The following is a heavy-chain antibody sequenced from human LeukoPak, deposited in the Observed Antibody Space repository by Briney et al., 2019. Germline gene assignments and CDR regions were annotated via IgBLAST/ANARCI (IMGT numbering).Heavy chain of an antibody. CDR2: IYSGGST. Sequence: GGSLRLSCAASGFSVSSNYMSWVRQAPGKGLEWVSVIYSGGSTYYADSVKGRFTISRDSSKNTLYLQMNSLRAEDTAVHYRARDYDSSGYHYWYFDLWGRGTLVTVSS. CDR3: ARDYDSSGYHYWYFDL. D-gene: IGHD3-22*01. V-gene: IGHV3-53*01. J-gene: IGHJ2*01. CDR1: GFSVSSNY.